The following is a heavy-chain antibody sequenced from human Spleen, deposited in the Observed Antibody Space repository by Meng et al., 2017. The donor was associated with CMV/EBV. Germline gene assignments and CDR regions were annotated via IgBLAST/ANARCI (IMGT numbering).Heavy chain of an antibody. CDR2: IYHSGYT. CDR1: GSISSSNW. D-gene: IGHD3-3*01. CDR3: ARDRDDVGVDNYWFDP. V-gene: IGHV4-4*02. Sequence: GSISSSNWWSWVRQPPGKGLEWIGEIYHSGYTKYNPSLKSRVTISIDKSKNQFSLKLTSVTVADTAMYYCARDRDDVGVDNYWFDPWGQGTLVTVSS. J-gene: IGHJ5*02.